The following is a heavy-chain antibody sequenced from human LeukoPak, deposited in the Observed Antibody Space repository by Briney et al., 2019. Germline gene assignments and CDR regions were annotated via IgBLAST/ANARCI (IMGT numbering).Heavy chain of an antibody. CDR1: GYTFTSYG. J-gene: IGHJ4*02. V-gene: IGHV1-18*01. CDR2: ISAYNGNT. CDR3: AREGEDGSSASPPFDY. Sequence: ASVKVSCKASGYTFTSYGISWVRQAPGQGLEWMGWISAYNGNTNYAQKLQGRVTMTTDTSTSTAYMELRSLRSDDTAVYYCAREGEDGSSASPPFDYWGRGTLVTVSS. D-gene: IGHD6-13*01.